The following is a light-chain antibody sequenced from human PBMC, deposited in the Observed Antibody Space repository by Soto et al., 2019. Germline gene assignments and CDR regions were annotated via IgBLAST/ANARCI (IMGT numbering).Light chain of an antibody. CDR3: QQSYSTPQIT. CDR2: AAS. J-gene: IGKJ3*01. V-gene: IGKV1-39*01. Sequence: DFQMTQSPSSLSASVGDRVTISCRASQDIGTFLNWYQQKPGKPPNLLIYAASNLLSGVSSRFSGSGSGTHFTLTIRSLQPEDFATYYCQQSYSTPQITFGPGTKVDMK. CDR1: QDIGTF.